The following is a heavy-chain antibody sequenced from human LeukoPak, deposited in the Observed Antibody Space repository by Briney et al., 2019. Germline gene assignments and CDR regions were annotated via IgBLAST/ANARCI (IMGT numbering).Heavy chain of an antibody. CDR3: ARSFPYCSSTSCYDVGYYFDY. V-gene: IGHV1-69*13. CDR1: GGTFSSYA. Sequence: SVKVSCKASGGTFSSYAVSWVRQAPGQGLEWVGGIIPIFGTANYAQKFQGRVTITADESTSTAYTELSSLRSEDTAVYYCARSFPYCSSTSCYDVGYYFDYWGQGTLVTVSS. CDR2: IIPIFGTA. D-gene: IGHD2-2*01. J-gene: IGHJ4*02.